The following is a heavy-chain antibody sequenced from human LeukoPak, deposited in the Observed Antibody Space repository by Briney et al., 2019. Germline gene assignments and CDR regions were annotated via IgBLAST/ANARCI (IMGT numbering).Heavy chain of an antibody. CDR1: GGSISSGSYY. J-gene: IGHJ6*03. Sequence: SGTLSLTCSVSGGSISSGSYYWSWIRQPAGKGPEWIGRIYTSGSTNYKPSLKSRVTISVDTSKNQFSLKLSSVTAADTAVYYCARVAYYYYYYMDVWGKGTTVTVSS. CDR3: ARVAYYYYYYMDV. CDR2: IYTSGST. V-gene: IGHV4-61*02.